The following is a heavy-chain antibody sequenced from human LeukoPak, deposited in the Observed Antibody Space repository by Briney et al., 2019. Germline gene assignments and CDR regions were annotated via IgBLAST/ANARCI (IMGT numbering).Heavy chain of an antibody. CDR2: IIPIFGTA. Sequence: SVKVSCKASGGTFSSYAISWVRQAPGQGLEWMGGIIPIFGTANYAQKFQGRVTITADESTSTAYMKLSSLRSEDTAVYYCARTGLGEPNYYGMDVWGKGTTVTVSS. D-gene: IGHD3-16*01. CDR1: GGTFSSYA. V-gene: IGHV1-69*13. J-gene: IGHJ6*04. CDR3: ARTGLGEPNYYGMDV.